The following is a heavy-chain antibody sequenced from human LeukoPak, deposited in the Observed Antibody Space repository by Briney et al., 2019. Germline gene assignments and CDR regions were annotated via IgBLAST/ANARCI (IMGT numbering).Heavy chain of an antibody. Sequence: GGSLRLSCAASGFTFSSYGMHWVRQAPGKGLEWVAFIRYDGSNKYYADSMKGRFTISRDNSKNTLYLQMNSLRAEDTAVYYCAKLGGSDFDYWGQGTLVTVSS. J-gene: IGHJ4*02. D-gene: IGHD1-26*01. V-gene: IGHV3-30*02. CDR2: IRYDGSNK. CDR1: GFTFSSYG. CDR3: AKLGGSDFDY.